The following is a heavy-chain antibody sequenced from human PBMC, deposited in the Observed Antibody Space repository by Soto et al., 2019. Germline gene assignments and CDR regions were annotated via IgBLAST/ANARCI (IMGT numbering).Heavy chain of an antibody. Sequence: EVQLLESGGGLVQPGGSLRLSCAASGFTFSSYAMSWVRQAPGKGLEWVSAISGSGGSTYYADSVKGRFTISRDNSKNTLYLQMNSLRAEDTAVYYCAKGITMVRGVALPVDYWVQGTLVTVSS. D-gene: IGHD3-10*01. V-gene: IGHV3-23*01. CDR2: ISGSGGST. CDR3: AKGITMVRGVALPVDY. J-gene: IGHJ4*02. CDR1: GFTFSSYA.